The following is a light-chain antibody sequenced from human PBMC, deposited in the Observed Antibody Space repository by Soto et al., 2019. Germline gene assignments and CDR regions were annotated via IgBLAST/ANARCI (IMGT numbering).Light chain of an antibody. V-gene: IGLV2-14*01. Sequence: QSALTQPASVSGPPGQSITISCTGSSSDIGRHDYVSWYQHHPGKVPKVIIYEVIHRPSGVSNRFSGSKSGNTASLTISGLQAADEADYYCSSYSSGSTLLLFGGGTKVTVL. CDR1: SSDIGRHDY. J-gene: IGLJ2*01. CDR3: SSYSSGSTLLL. CDR2: EVI.